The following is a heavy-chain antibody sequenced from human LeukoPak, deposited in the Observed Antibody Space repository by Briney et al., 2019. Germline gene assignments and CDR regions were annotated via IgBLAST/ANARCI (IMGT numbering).Heavy chain of an antibody. V-gene: IGHV3-23*01. D-gene: IGHD3-22*01. CDR1: GFTFSRYA. CDR2: ISGSGGST. J-gene: IGHJ3*02. CDR3: AKAVYYYDSSGYYEGHDAFDI. Sequence: GGSLRLSCAASGFTFSRYAMSWVRQAPGKGLEWVSAISGSGGSTYYADSVKGRFTISRDNSKNTLYLQMNSLRAEDTAVYYCAKAVYYYDSSGYYEGHDAFDIWGQGTMVTVS.